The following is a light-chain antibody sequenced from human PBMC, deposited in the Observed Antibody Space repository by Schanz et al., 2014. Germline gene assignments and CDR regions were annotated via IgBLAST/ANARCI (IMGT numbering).Light chain of an antibody. CDR1: SRDVGSYDY. CDR2: DVS. CDR3: SSYAGSNNFR. Sequence: QSALTQPASVSGSPGQSITISCTGTSRDVGSYDYVSWYQQHPGKAPKLMIYDVSNRPSGVSNRFSGSESGNTASLTISGLQAEDEADYYCSSYAGSNNFRFGGGTKLTVL. V-gene: IGLV2-14*03. J-gene: IGLJ2*01.